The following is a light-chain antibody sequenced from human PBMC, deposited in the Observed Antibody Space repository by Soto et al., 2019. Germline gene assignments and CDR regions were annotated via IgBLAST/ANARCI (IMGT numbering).Light chain of an antibody. V-gene: IGKV3-20*01. Sequence: EIVLTHSPATLSSFPCERATLSFRASQSVRSSYLAWYQQKPGQAPRLLVYAASSRATGIPDRFSGSGSGTDFTLTISRLEPEDFAVYYCQQYGSPLTFGGGTKVDI. J-gene: IGKJ4*01. CDR2: AAS. CDR3: QQYGSPLT. CDR1: QSVRSSY.